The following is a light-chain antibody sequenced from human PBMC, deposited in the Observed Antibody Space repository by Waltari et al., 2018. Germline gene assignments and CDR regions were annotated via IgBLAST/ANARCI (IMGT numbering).Light chain of an antibody. CDR1: TSDVGGYIY. V-gene: IGLV2-14*03. CDR3: SSYTSSNPV. J-gene: IGLJ2*01. CDR2: DVS. Sequence: QSALTQPASVSGSPGQSITISCTGTTSDVGGYIYVSWYQQHPGKAPKLMIFDVSYRPSGVSSRFSGSKSGNTASLTISGLQTEDEADYYCSSYTSSNPVFGGGTKLTVL.